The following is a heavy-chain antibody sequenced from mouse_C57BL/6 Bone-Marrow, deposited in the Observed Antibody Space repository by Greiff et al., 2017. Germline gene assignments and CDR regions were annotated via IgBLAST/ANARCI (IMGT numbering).Heavy chain of an antibody. CDR2: IYPGSGST. CDR1: GYTFTSSW. Sequence: QVQLQPPGAELVKPGASVKMSCKASGYTFTSSWITWVKQRPGQGLEWIGDIYPGSGSTNYNEKFKSKATLTVDTSSSTAYMQLSSRTSEDSAVYYCAREEGLPYYYARDYWGQGTSVTVSS. V-gene: IGHV1-55*01. CDR3: AREEGLPYYYARDY. D-gene: IGHD2-4*01. J-gene: IGHJ4*01.